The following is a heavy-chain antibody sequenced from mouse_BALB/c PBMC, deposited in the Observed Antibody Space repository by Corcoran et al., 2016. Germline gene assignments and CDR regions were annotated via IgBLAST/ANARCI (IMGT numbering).Heavy chain of an antibody. CDR1: GYTFTDYV. CDR3: ASPYYCDY. J-gene: IGHJ2*01. Sequence: QVQLQQYGPELVKTGASVKMSCKASGYTFTDYVISWVKERTGQGLEWIGEIYPGSGSTYYNEKFKGKATLTADKSSNTAYMQLSSLTSEDSAVYFCASPYYCDYWGQGTTLTVSS. CDR2: IYPGSGST. V-gene: IGHV1-81*01.